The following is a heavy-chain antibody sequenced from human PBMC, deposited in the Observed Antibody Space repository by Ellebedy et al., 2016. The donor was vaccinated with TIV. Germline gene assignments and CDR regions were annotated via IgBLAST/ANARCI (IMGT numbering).Heavy chain of an antibody. D-gene: IGHD5-24*01. J-gene: IGHJ3*02. CDR3: ARGEMNTIMAEI. Sequence: MPSETLSLTCTVSGGSIRSYYWSWIRQPPGKGLEWIAYMYYSGSTTYNPSLKSRVSISVDTSKNQFSLTVTSVTAADTAIYYCARGEMNTIMAEIWGQGTMVTVSS. V-gene: IGHV4-59*01. CDR1: GGSIRSYY. CDR2: MYYSGST.